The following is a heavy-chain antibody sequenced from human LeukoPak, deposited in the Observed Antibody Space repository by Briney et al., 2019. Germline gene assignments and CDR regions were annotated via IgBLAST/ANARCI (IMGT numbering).Heavy chain of an antibody. J-gene: IGHJ4*02. V-gene: IGHV1-24*01. D-gene: IGHD3-10*01. CDR3: ARGPPSSGSYDY. Sequence: ASVKVSCKVSGHTLSELSMHWVRQAPGKGLEWMGNFDPEDDETNYAQKFQGRVTLTEDTSTNTAYISLSSLRSEDTAVYYCARGPPSSGSYDYWGQGVLVTVSS. CDR2: FDPEDDET. CDR1: GHTLSELS.